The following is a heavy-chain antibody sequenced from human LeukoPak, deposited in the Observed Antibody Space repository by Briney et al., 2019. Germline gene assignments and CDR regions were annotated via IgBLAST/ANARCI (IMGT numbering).Heavy chain of an antibody. CDR3: AGGRYYGMDV. V-gene: IGHV3-74*03. J-gene: IGHJ6*02. CDR2: INSDGSIT. CDR1: GFTFSTFW. Sequence: GGSLRLSCAASGFTFSTFWMHWVRQAPGKGLVWVSGINSDGSITTYADSVKGRFTISRDNAENTLYLQMNSLRAEDTAVYYCAGGRYYGMDVWGQGTTVTVSS.